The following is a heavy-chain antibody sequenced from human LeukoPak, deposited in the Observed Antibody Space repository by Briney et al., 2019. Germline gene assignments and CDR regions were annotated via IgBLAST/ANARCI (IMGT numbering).Heavy chain of an antibody. CDR2: IRTDGSTT. CDR3: ARSPQGFGEQVGV. D-gene: IGHD3-10*01. J-gene: IGHJ6*02. Sequence: GSLRLSCAASGFTFSTYWMHWVRQAPGKGLVWVSHIRTDGSTTTYADSVKGRFTISRDNAKNSLYLQMNSLRAEDTAVYYCARSPQGFGEQVGVWGQGTTVTVSS. V-gene: IGHV3-74*01. CDR1: GFTFSTYW.